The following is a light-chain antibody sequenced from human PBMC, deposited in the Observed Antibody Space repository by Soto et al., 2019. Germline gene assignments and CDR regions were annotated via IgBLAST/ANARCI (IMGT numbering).Light chain of an antibody. J-gene: IGKJ1*01. V-gene: IGKV3-20*01. CDR1: QSGSNN. Sequence: IVMTQSPATLSVSPGERATLSFSSSQSGSNNLAWYQQKPGQAPRLLIYGASSRATGIPDRFSGSGSETDFTLTISRLEPEDFAVYYCQRYGTSLTWTFGQGTKVDTK. CDR2: GAS. CDR3: QRYGTSLTWT.